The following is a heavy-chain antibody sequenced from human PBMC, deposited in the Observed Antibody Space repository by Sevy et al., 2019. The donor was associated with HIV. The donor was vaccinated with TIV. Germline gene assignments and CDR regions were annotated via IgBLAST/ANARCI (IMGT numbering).Heavy chain of an antibody. Sequence: SETLSLTCAVYGGSFSGYYWSWIRQPPGKGLEWIGEINHSGSTNYNPSLKSRVTISVDTSKNQFSLKLSSVTAADTAVYYCARGGGNRYYYYYMDVWGKGTTVTVSS. J-gene: IGHJ6*03. CDR1: GGSFSGYY. D-gene: IGHD2-15*01. V-gene: IGHV4-34*01. CDR2: INHSGST. CDR3: ARGGGNRYYYYYMDV.